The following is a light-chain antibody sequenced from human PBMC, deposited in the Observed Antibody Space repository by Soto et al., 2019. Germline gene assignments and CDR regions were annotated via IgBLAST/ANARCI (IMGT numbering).Light chain of an antibody. CDR1: SSNIGAGYD. CDR3: QSYDSRLSGSRV. V-gene: IGLV1-40*01. J-gene: IGLJ3*02. CDR2: INN. Sequence: QTVVTQPPSVSGAPGQRVTISCTGSSSNIGAGYDVHWYQQLPGTAPKLLIYINNNRPSGVPDRFSGSTSGTSASLAITGLQAEDEADYYCQSYDSRLSGSRVFGGGTKVTVL.